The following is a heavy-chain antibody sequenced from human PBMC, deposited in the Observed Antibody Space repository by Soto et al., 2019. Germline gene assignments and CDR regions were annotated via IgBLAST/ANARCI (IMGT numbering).Heavy chain of an antibody. CDR3: ARATGTLRSRNCDY. D-gene: IGHD1-1*01. CDR2: IYHTGST. J-gene: IGHJ4*02. CDR1: GGSISTVGHY. Sequence: TSETLSLTCSVSGGSISTVGHYWTWIRQPPGKGLEWIGSIYHTGSTYYSKSLRSRLTMSVDTSKSQFSLRLSSVTAADTAVYYCARATGTLRSRNCDYWGQGSLGTVSS. V-gene: IGHV4-31*03.